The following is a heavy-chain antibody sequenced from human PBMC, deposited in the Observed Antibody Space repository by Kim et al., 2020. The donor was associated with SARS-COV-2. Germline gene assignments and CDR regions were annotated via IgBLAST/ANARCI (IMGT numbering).Heavy chain of an antibody. J-gene: IGHJ4*02. CDR3: ARDPDSSSWYDN. D-gene: IGHD6-13*01. Sequence: YYSPSLKRRVTISIDNAKNQFSLKLSSVTAADTAVYYCARDPDSSSWYDNWGQGTLVTVSS. V-gene: IGHV4-30-2*04.